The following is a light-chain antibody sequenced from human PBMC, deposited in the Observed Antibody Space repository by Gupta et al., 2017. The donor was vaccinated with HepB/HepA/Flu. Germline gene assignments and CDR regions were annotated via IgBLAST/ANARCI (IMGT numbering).Light chain of an antibody. J-gene: IGKJ1*01. CDR2: AAS. Sequence: DIQMTESPSSLSASVGDRVTITCRASQSIRSYLNWYQQKPGKAPKLLIYAASRLQSGVPSRFSGSGSGTDFTLTISRLQPEDFATYYCQHRDSTPKTFGQGTKGE. CDR3: QHRDSTPKT. V-gene: IGKV1-39*01. CDR1: QSIRSY.